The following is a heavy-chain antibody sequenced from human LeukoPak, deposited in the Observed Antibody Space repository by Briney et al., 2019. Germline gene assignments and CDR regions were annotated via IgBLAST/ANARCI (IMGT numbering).Heavy chain of an antibody. D-gene: IGHD3-22*01. CDR1: GIAFTTNY. CDR3: ASPSNNSRYAFDY. J-gene: IGHJ4*02. Sequence: QPGGSLRLSCAASGIAFTTNYMSWVRQAPGKGLEWVSVIYLGGGTHHADSVKGRFTISRDYSMNTLYLEMNSLRVEDTAIYYCASPSNNSRYAFDYWGQGTLVTVSS. V-gene: IGHV3-53*01. CDR2: IYLGGGT.